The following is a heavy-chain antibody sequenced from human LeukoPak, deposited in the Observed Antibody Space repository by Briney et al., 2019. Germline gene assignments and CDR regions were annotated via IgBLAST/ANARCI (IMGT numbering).Heavy chain of an antibody. CDR2: ISGSGGST. V-gene: IGHV3-23*01. D-gene: IGHD3-16*01. Sequence: GGSLRLSCTASGFTFSTYAMSWVRQAPGEGLEWVSGISGSGGSTYYTDSVKGRFTVTRDNAKNSLYLQMNRLRDEDSAVYYCARAPAFGTVDYWGQGTLVTVSS. CDR1: GFTFSTYA. CDR3: ARAPAFGTVDY. J-gene: IGHJ4*02.